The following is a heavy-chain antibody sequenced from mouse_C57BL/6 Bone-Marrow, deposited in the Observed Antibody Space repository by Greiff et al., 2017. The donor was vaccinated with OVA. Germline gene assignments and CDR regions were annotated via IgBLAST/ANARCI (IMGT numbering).Heavy chain of an antibody. CDR3: ARTYGSSYGWYFDV. V-gene: IGHV1-53*01. CDR2: INPSNGGT. J-gene: IGHJ1*03. D-gene: IGHD1-1*01. Sequence: QVQLQQPGTELVKPGASVKLSCKASGYTFTSYWMHWVKQRPGQGLEWIGNINPSNGGTNYNEKFKSKATLTVDKSSSTAYMQLSSLTSEDSEVYYYARTYGSSYGWYFDVWGTGTTVTVSS. CDR1: GYTFTSYW.